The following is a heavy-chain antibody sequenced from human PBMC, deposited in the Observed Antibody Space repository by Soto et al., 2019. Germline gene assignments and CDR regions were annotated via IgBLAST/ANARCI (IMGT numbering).Heavy chain of an antibody. CDR1: GYTFTSYY. CDR3: AREHVVPAAMGRAFDI. CDR2: INPSGGST. J-gene: IGHJ3*02. D-gene: IGHD2-2*01. V-gene: IGHV1-46*03. Sequence: ASVKVSCKASGYTFTSYYMHWVRQAPGQGLEWMGIINPSGGSTSYAQKFQGRVTMTRDTSTSTVYMELSSLRSEDTAVYYCAREHVVPAAMGRAFDIWGQGTMVT.